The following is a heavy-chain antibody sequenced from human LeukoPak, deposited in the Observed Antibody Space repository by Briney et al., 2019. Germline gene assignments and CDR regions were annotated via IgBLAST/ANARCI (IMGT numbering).Heavy chain of an antibody. CDR3: TTDWAYYDFWSGYPNLYYFDY. D-gene: IGHD3-3*01. V-gene: IGHV3-30*02. CDR2: IRYDGSNK. Sequence: GGSLRLSCAASGFTFSDYGMHWVRQAPGKGLEWVAFIRYDGSNKSYADSVKGRFTISRDNSKNTLYLQMNSLRAEDAAVYYCTTDWAYYDFWSGYPNLYYFDYWGQGTLVTVSS. J-gene: IGHJ4*02. CDR1: GFTFSDYG.